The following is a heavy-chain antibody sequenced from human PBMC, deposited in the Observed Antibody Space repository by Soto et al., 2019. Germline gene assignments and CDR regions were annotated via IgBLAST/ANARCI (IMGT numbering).Heavy chain of an antibody. V-gene: IGHV3-74*01. Sequence: EVQVVESGGGLVQPGGSLRLSCAASGFTFSNSWMHWVRQAPGKGLVWVSRVNNDGSGTIYADSVKGRFTISTDNAKNTVYLEMNRLIAEGTAIYFCTRGGYMHAFDMWGQGTTVTVSS. J-gene: IGHJ3*02. CDR3: TRGGYMHAFDM. CDR2: VNNDGSGT. D-gene: IGHD6-13*01. CDR1: GFTFSNSW.